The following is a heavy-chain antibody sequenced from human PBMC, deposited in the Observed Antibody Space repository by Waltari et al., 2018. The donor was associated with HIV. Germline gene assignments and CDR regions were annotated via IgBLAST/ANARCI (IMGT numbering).Heavy chain of an antibody. Sequence: QARLVQSGAEVKKPGASVKVSCKTSGYTFTISGTSWVRQAPGQGLEWMGWISPYNGNTYYAQNLKGRVTLTTDSSRTAYMELRSLRSDDTAVYFCAREGYYYGSGTYAPPRYYGMDVWGQGTTVTVSS. CDR2: ISPYNGNT. J-gene: IGHJ6*02. CDR3: AREGYYYGSGTYAPPRYYGMDV. CDR1: GYTFTISG. D-gene: IGHD3-10*01. V-gene: IGHV1-18*01.